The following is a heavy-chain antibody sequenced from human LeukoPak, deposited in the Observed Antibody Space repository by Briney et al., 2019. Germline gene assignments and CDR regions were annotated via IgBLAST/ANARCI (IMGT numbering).Heavy chain of an antibody. Sequence: GGSLRLSCAASGFTFDDYAMHWVRQASGKGLDWVSGISWNSGSIGYADSVKGRFTISRDNAKNSLYLQMNSLRAEDMALYYCAKGNSYGYYYYMDVWGKGTTVTVSS. J-gene: IGHJ6*03. D-gene: IGHD5-18*01. V-gene: IGHV3-9*03. CDR3: AKGNSYGYYYYMDV. CDR1: GFTFDDYA. CDR2: ISWNSGSI.